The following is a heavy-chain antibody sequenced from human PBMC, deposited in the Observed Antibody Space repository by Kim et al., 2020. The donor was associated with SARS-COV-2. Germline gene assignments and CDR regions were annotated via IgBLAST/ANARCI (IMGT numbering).Heavy chain of an antibody. CDR3: ARGLRYCGGDCLSYFDY. Sequence: SETLSLTCAVYGGSFSGYYWSWIRQPPGKGLEWIGEINHSGSTNYNPSLKSRVTISVDTSKNQFSLKLSSVTAADTAVYYCARGLRYCGGDCLSYFDYWGQGTLVTVSS. V-gene: IGHV4-34*01. CDR2: INHSGST. CDR1: GGSFSGYY. J-gene: IGHJ4*02. D-gene: IGHD2-21*02.